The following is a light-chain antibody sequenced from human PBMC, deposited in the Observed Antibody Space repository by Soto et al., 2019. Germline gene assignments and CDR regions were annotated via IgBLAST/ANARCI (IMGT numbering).Light chain of an antibody. V-gene: IGKV1-17*01. CDR1: QGIRSG. CDR2: AAS. J-gene: IGKJ5*01. Sequence: DIQMTQAPSSLAASVGDRVTITFRASQGIRSGLGWYQQKPGKAPKRLIDAASSLQSGVPSRFSGSGSGTDFTLTINSLQPEDFATYYCQEAYSFPITFGQGTRLEI. CDR3: QEAYSFPIT.